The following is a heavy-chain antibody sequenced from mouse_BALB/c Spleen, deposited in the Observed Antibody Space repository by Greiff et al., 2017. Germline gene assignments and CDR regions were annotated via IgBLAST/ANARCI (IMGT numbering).Heavy chain of an antibody. CDR1: GYTFSSYW. Sequence: VKLMESGAELMKPGASVKISCKATGYTFSSYWIEWVKQRPVNGLEWIGEIIPGSGSTNYTEKFKGKATFTADTYSNTAYMQISSLTSEDSAVYYCARRGYGLYYYAMDYWGQGTSVTVSS. CDR3: ARRGYGLYYYAMDY. CDR2: IIPGSGST. V-gene: IGHV1-9*01. J-gene: IGHJ4*01. D-gene: IGHD1-2*01.